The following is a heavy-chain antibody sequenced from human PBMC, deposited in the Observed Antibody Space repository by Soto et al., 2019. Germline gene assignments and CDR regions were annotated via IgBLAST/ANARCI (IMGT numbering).Heavy chain of an antibody. CDR3: ARDKITGLFDY. CDR2: INHSGST. D-gene: IGHD2-8*02. CDR1: GGSFSGYC. J-gene: IGHJ4*02. V-gene: IGHV4-34*01. Sequence: SETLSVTCAVYGGSFSGYCWTWSRQPPGTGLEWIGEINHSGSTNYNPSLKSRVTISVDTSKNQFSLKLTSVTAADTAVYYCARDKITGLFDYWGQGTLVTVSS.